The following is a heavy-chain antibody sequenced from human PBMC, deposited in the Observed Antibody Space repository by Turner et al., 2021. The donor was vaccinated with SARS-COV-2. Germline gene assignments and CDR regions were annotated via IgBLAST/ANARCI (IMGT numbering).Heavy chain of an antibody. CDR2: ISYDGSNK. Sequence: QVQLVESGGGVVQPGRSLRLSCAAFGLTFSSYGMHWVRQAPGKGLEWVAVISYDGSNKYYADSVKGRFIISRDNSKNTLYLQMNSLRAEDTAVYYCARANWGNYYYGMDVWGQGTTVTVSS. D-gene: IGHD7-27*01. V-gene: IGHV3-30*03. CDR3: ARANWGNYYYGMDV. J-gene: IGHJ6*02. CDR1: GLTFSSYG.